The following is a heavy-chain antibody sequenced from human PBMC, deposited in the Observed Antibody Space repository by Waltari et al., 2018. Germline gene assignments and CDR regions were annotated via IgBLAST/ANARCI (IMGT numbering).Heavy chain of an antibody. CDR1: GGSISSSSYY. V-gene: IGHV4-39*01. CDR3: ARHWKKSGYRFDP. CDR2: IYYSGGT. J-gene: IGHJ5*02. D-gene: IGHD5-12*01. Sequence: QLQLQESGPGLVKPSETLSLTCTVSGGSISSSSYYWGWIRQSPGKGLEWIGSIYYSGGTYYNPALKAQGIISGDTSKNQFSLKLSSVTAADTAVYYCARHWKKSGYRFDPWGQGTLVTVSS.